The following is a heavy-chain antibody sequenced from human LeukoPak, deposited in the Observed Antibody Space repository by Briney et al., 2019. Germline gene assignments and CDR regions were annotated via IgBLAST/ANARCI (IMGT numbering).Heavy chain of an antibody. CDR1: GYSISSGYY. CDR3: ARRRSTSWYDY. D-gene: IGHD6-13*01. Sequence: SETLSLTCAVSGYSISSGYYGGWIRQPPGKGLEWIGSIYYSGTTYYNPSLKSRVTISVDTSKNQFSLKLSSVTAADTAMYYCARRRSTSWYDYWGQGTLVTVSS. J-gene: IGHJ4*02. V-gene: IGHV4-38-2*01. CDR2: IYYSGTT.